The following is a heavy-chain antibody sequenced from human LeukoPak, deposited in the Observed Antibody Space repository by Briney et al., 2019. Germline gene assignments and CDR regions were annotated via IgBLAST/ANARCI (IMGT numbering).Heavy chain of an antibody. CDR1: GYTFTGYY. Sequence: ASVKVSCKASGYTFTGYYMHWVRQAPGQGLEWMGWINPNSGGTNYAQKFQGRVTMTRDTSINTACMELSRLRSDDTAVYYCARDQQYCGGDCSFDPWGQGTLVTVSS. J-gene: IGHJ5*02. CDR3: ARDQQYCGGDCSFDP. D-gene: IGHD2-21*01. CDR2: INPNSGGT. V-gene: IGHV1-2*02.